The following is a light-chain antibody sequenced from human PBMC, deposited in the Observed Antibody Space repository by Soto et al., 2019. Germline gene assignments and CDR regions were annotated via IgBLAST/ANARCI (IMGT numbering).Light chain of an antibody. V-gene: IGKV2-28*01. CDR1: QSLLHSDGYNY. J-gene: IGKJ1*01. CDR3: MQGLQIPRT. Sequence: DIVMTQSPLSLPVTPGEPASISCRSSQSLLHSDGYNYLDWYLQKPGQSPQLLIFLGSDRASGVPDRFTGSGSGTDFTLKISRVEAEDVGVYYCMQGLQIPRTFGQGTKVDIK. CDR2: LGS.